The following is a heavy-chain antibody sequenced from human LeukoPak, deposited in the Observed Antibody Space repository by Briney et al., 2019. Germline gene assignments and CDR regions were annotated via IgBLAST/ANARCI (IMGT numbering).Heavy chain of an antibody. Sequence: ASVKVSCKASGYNFISYYMHWVRQAPGQGLEWMGIINPSGGRTSYAQKFQDRVTMTRDTSTSTVYMELRSLKSEDTAVYYCAREDVVLVDAVRYYYYGMDVWGQGTTATVYS. V-gene: IGHV1-46*01. CDR2: INPSGGRT. J-gene: IGHJ6*02. CDR1: GYNFISYY. CDR3: AREDVVLVDAVRYYYYGMDV. D-gene: IGHD2-8*01.